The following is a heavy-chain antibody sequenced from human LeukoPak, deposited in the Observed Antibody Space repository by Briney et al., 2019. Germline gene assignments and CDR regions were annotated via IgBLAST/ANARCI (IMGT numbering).Heavy chain of an antibody. CDR3: TRVSWGNLEY. V-gene: IGHV5-51*07. D-gene: IGHD7-27*01. J-gene: IGHJ4*02. CDR2: INPGNSDA. CDR1: GYSFTTYW. Sequence: GESLQISCRASGYSFTTYWVAWVHQLPGKGLEWMGIINPGNSDARYSPSSQGQVTVSVDKSINTAYLQWSSLKASDTAMYYCTRVSWGNLEYWGQGTLVTVSS.